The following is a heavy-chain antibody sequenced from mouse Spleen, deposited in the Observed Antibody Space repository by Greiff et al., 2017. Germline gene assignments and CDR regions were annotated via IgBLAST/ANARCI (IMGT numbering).Heavy chain of an antibody. CDR3: ARLSYYYLDY. J-gene: IGHJ2*01. CDR2: IDPSDSYT. CDR1: GYTFTSYW. D-gene: IGHD1-1*01. Sequence: VQLQQPGAELVKPGASVKLSCKASGYTFTSYWMQWVKQRPGQGLEWIGEIDPSDSYTNYNQKFKGKATLTVDTSSSTAYMQLSSLTSEDSAVYYCARLSYYYLDYWGQGTTLTVSS. V-gene: IGHV1-50*01.